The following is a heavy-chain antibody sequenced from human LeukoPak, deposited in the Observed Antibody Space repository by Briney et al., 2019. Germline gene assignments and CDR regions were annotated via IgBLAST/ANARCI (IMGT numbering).Heavy chain of an antibody. CDR1: GITFSNAW. CDR3: ATGTGGPPTDY. Sequence: PGGSLRLSCAVSGITFSNAWMSWVRQAPGKGLEWVGRIKSKTDGGTTDYAAPVKGRFTISRDDSKNTLYLQMNSLKTEDTAVYYCATGTGGPPTDYWGQGTLVTVSS. V-gene: IGHV3-15*01. J-gene: IGHJ4*02. CDR2: IKSKTDGGTT. D-gene: IGHD4-23*01.